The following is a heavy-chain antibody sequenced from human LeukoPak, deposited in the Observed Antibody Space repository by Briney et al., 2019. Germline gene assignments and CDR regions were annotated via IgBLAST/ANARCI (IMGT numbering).Heavy chain of an antibody. V-gene: IGHV3-48*01. D-gene: IGHD3-3*01. CDR1: GFTFSSYS. J-gene: IGHJ5*02. CDR2: ISSSSSTI. CDR3: ARALPFVTIFGVVIRWFDP. Sequence: PGGSLRLSCAASGFTFSSYSMNWVRQAPGKGLEWVSYISSSSSTIYYADSVKGRFTISRDNAKNSLYLQMNSLRAEDTAVYYCARALPFVTIFGVVIRWFDPWGQGTLVTVSS.